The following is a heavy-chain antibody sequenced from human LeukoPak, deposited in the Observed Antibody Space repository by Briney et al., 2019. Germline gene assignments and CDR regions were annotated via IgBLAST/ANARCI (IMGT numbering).Heavy chain of an antibody. CDR1: GYTFTSYG. CDR3: ARTPERAGYDYVWGSYRSFDY. D-gene: IGHD3-16*02. V-gene: IGHV1-18*01. J-gene: IGHJ4*02. CDR2: ISAHNGNT. Sequence: GASVKVSCKASGYTFTSYGISWVRQAPGQGLEWMGWISAHNGNTNYAQKIQGRVTMTTDTTRSTAYMELRSLRSDDTAVYYCARTPERAGYDYVWGSYRSFDYWGQGTLVTVSS.